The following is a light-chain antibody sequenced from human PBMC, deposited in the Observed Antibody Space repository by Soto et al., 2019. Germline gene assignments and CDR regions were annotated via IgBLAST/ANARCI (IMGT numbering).Light chain of an antibody. J-gene: IGKJ5*01. CDR1: QNVDKF. CDR2: DSS. Sequence: EIVMTQSPATLFVSPGEGATLSCRASQNVDKFLAWYQQRPGQPPRLLIFDSSNRATGVPVRFSGSGSGTVFTLTIGSLEPEDSAVYYCQQRKNWPPITFGQGTRLEIK. CDR3: QQRKNWPPIT. V-gene: IGKV3-11*01.